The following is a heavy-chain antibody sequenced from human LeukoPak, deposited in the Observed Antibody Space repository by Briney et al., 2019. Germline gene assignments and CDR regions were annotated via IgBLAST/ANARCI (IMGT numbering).Heavy chain of an antibody. CDR2: ISSSSSYI. Sequence: GGSLRLSCAASGFTFCSYSMNWVRQAPGKGLEWVSSISSSSSYIYYADSVKGRFTISRDNAKNSLYLQMNSLRAEDTAVYYCARGVRGSGSNWFDPWGQGTLVTVSS. V-gene: IGHV3-21*01. CDR1: GFTFCSYS. J-gene: IGHJ5*02. CDR3: ARGVRGSGSNWFDP. D-gene: IGHD3-10*01.